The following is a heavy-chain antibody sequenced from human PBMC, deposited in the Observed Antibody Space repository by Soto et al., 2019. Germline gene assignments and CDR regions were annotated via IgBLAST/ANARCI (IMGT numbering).Heavy chain of an antibody. J-gene: IGHJ4*02. CDR1: GFNFSDHY. CDR3: ARHTSGWHYYDY. D-gene: IGHD6-19*01. Sequence: PGGSLSLSCAASGFNFSDHYMNWIRQAPGKGLEWVSYISGSSRYTNFADSVKGRFTISRDNAKNSLYPQMNSLRAEDTAVYYCARHTSGWHYYDYWGQGTPVTVSS. V-gene: IGHV3-11*06. CDR2: ISGSSRYT.